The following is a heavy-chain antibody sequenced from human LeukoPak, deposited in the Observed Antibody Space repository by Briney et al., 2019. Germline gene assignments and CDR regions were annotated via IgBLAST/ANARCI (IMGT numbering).Heavy chain of an antibody. Sequence: GGSLRLSCAASGFTFSDYYMSWIRQAPGKGLEWVSYISSSGSTIYYADSVKGRFTISRDNAKNSLYLQMNSLRAEDTAVYYCAKSYNNPTVAIRVRGVIPYFDSWGQGSLVTVSS. CDR2: ISSSGSTI. V-gene: IGHV3-11*01. J-gene: IGHJ4*02. D-gene: IGHD3-10*01. CDR3: AKSYNNPTVAIRVRGVIPYFDS. CDR1: GFTFSDYY.